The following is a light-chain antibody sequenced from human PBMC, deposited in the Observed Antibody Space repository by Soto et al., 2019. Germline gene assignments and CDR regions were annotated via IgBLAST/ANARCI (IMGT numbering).Light chain of an antibody. J-gene: IGKJ4*01. CDR3: QQHGSSPLT. CDR2: GAS. V-gene: IGKV3-20*01. CDR1: QSVSSSY. Sequence: EIVLTQSPGTLSLSPGERAPLSCRASQSVSSSYLAWYQQKPGQAPRLLIYGASSRATGIPDRFSGSGSGTDFTLTISRLEPEDFAVYYCQQHGSSPLTFGGGTKVDI.